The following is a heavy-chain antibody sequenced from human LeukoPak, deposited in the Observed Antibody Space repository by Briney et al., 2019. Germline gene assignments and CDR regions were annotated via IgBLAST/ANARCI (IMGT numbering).Heavy chain of an antibody. V-gene: IGHV1-2*02. J-gene: IGHJ4*02. CDR3: ARDQGHGGNSWDY. CDR2: INPNSGGT. Sequence: ASVKVSFKVSGYTFTVYYMHWVRQAPGQGLEWLGWINPNSGGTNYAQNFQGRVTMTRDTSISTAYMELSRLRSDDTAVYYCARDQGHGGNSWDYWGQGTPVTVSS. D-gene: IGHD4-23*01. CDR1: GYTFTVYY.